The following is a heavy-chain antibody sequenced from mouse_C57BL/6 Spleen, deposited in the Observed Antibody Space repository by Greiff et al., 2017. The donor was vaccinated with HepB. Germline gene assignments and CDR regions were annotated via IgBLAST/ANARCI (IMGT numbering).Heavy chain of an antibody. CDR2: IDPSDSET. Sequence: QVQLQQPGAELVRPGSSVKLSCKASGYTFTSYWMHWVKQRPIQGLEWIGNIDPSDSETHYNQKFKDKATLTVDKSSSTAYMQLSSLTSEDSAVYYCARSGDDYDFPFAYWGQGTLVTVSA. CDR1: GYTFTSYW. D-gene: IGHD2-4*01. V-gene: IGHV1-52*01. CDR3: ARSGDDYDFPFAY. J-gene: IGHJ3*01.